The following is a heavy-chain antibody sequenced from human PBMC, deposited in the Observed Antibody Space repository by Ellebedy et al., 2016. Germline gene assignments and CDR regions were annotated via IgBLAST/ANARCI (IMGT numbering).Heavy chain of an antibody. CDR1: GGSISSSSYY. J-gene: IGHJ4*02. Sequence: SETLSLTXTVSGGSISSSSYYWGWIRQPPGKGLEWIGSIYYSGSTYYNPSLKSRVTTSVDTSKNQFSLKLSSVTAADTAVYYCASGVEMATISLRAPFDYWGQGTLVTVSS. CDR2: IYYSGST. D-gene: IGHD5-24*01. V-gene: IGHV4-39*07. CDR3: ASGVEMATISLRAPFDY.